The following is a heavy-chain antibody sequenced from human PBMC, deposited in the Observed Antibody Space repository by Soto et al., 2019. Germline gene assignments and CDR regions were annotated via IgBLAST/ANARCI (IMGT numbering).Heavy chain of an antibody. CDR1: GYTFTSYG. V-gene: IGHV1-18*01. D-gene: IGHD6-13*01. J-gene: IGHJ5*02. CDR2: ISAYNGNT. CDR3: AREPSQQLVDPVGNWFDP. Sequence: QVQLVQSGAEVKKPGASVKVSCKASGYTFTSYGISWVRQAPGQGLEWMGWISAYNGNTNYAQKLQDRVTMTTDTSTSTAYIELRSLRSDDTAVYYCAREPSQQLVDPVGNWFDPWGQGTLVNVSS.